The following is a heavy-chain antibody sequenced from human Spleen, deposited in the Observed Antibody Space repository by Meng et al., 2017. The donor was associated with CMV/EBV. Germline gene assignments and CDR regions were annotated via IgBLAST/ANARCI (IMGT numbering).Heavy chain of an antibody. V-gene: IGHV3-74*01. D-gene: IGHD4-17*01. J-gene: IGHJ4*01. CDR3: AKTWITVITITIDY. CDR2: INSDGSST. CDR1: GFTFSSYW. Sequence: GGSLRLSCAASGFTFSSYWMHWVRQAPGKGLVWVSRINSDGSSTSYADSVKGRFTIPRDNAKNTLYLQMNSLRAEDTAIYYCAKTWITVITITIDYWGHGTLVTVSS.